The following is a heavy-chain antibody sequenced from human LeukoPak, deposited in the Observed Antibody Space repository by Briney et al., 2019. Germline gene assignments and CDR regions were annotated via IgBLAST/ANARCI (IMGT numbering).Heavy chain of an antibody. Sequence: GASVKVSCKASGYTFTGYYMHWVRQAPGQGREWMGWINPNSGGTNYAQKFQGRVTMTRDTSISTAYMELSRLRSDDTAVYYCARSYGLGGNYFDYWGQGTLVTVSS. D-gene: IGHD3-16*01. V-gene: IGHV1-2*02. CDR2: INPNSGGT. J-gene: IGHJ4*02. CDR3: ARSYGLGGNYFDY. CDR1: GYTFTGYY.